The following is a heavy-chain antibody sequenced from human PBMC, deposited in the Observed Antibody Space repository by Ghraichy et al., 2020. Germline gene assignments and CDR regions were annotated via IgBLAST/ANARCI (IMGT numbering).Heavy chain of an antibody. CDR3: ARDALSGSYWGQGY. Sequence: ASVKVSCKASGYTFTSYGISWVRQAPGQGLEWMGWISAYNGNTNYAQKLQGRVTMTTDTSTSTAYMELRSLRSDDTAVYYCARDALSGSYWGQGYWGQGTLVTVSS. V-gene: IGHV1-18*04. CDR2: ISAYNGNT. CDR1: GYTFTSYG. J-gene: IGHJ4*02. D-gene: IGHD1-26*01.